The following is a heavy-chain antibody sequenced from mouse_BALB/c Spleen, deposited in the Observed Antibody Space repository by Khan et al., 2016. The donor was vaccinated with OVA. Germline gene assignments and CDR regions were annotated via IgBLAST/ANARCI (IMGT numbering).Heavy chain of an antibody. V-gene: IGHV1S137*01. CDR1: GYTFTDYA. Sequence: QVQLQQSGAELVRPGVSVKISCKGSGYTFTDYAMHWVKQSHAKSLEWIGVISTYYGDADYNQKLQGKDSMTGDKSSNQADLELARMTSQAAAIDYCAIAARFSYWCHVTLLTVSA. CDR3: AIAARFSY. CDR2: ISTYYGDA. D-gene: IGHD1-1*01. J-gene: IGHJ3*01.